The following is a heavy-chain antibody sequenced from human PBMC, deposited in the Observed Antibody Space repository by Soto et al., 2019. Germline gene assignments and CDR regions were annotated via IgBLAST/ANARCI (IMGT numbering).Heavy chain of an antibody. V-gene: IGHV3-30*18. J-gene: IGHJ6*02. CDR1: GFTFSSYG. Sequence: QVQLVESGGCVVQPGRSLRLSCAASGFTFSSYGMHWVRQAPGKGLEWVAGISYDGSNKYYADSVKGRFNISRDNSKNTLYLQISSLRVEDTAVYYCAKGQSYYYDSSGYLRYYYGMDVWGQGTTVTVSS. D-gene: IGHD3-22*01. CDR3: AKGQSYYYDSSGYLRYYYGMDV. CDR2: ISYDGSNK.